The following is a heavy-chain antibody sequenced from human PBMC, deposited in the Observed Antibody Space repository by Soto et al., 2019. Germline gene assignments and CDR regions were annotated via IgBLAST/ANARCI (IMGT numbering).Heavy chain of an antibody. V-gene: IGHV1-24*01. CDR3: ATVKAVAETFDY. CDR2: FDPEDGET. CDR1: GYTLTELS. D-gene: IGHD6-19*01. J-gene: IGHJ4*02. Sequence: ASVKVSCKVSGYTLTELSMHWVRQAPGKGLEWMGGFDPEDGETIYAQKFQGRVTMTEDTSTDTAYMELSSLRSEDTAVYYCATVKAVAETFDYWGQGTLVTVS.